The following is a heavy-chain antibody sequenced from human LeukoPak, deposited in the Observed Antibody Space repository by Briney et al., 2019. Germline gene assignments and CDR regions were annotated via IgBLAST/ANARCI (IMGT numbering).Heavy chain of an antibody. CDR3: ARGDYGPLDY. D-gene: IGHD4/OR15-4a*01. J-gene: IGHJ4*02. V-gene: IGHV3-53*01. Sequence: GGSLRLSCAASGFTVSSNYMSCVRQAPGKGLEWVSVIYSGGSTDYADSVKGRFTITRDNSKNTLYLQMNSLRAEDTAVYYCARGDYGPLDYWGQGTLVTVSS. CDR1: GFTVSSNY. CDR2: IYSGGST.